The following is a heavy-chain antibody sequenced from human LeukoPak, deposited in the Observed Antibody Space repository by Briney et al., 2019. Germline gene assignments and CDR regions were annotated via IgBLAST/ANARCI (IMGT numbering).Heavy chain of an antibody. Sequence: SVKVSCKASGGTFSSYAISWVRQAPGQGLEWMGGIIPIFGTANYAQKFQGRVTITTDESTSTAYMELSSLRSEDTAVYYCARDELDSSGNYYYYMDVWGKGTTVTVSS. CDR1: GGTFSSYA. CDR3: ARDELDSSGNYYYYMDV. D-gene: IGHD6-19*01. J-gene: IGHJ6*03. CDR2: IIPIFGTA. V-gene: IGHV1-69*05.